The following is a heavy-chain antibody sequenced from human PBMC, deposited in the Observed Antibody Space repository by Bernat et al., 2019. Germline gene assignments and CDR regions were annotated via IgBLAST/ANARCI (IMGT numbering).Heavy chain of an antibody. Sequence: QVQLVESGGGVVQPGRSLRLSCAASGFTFSSYGMHWVRQAPGKGLEWGAVISYDGNNKNYADSVKGRFTISRDNSKNTLYLQMNSLGAEDTAVYYCAKLSVLYYYDSSEAAFDIWGQGTMVTVPS. J-gene: IGHJ3*02. D-gene: IGHD3-22*01. CDR2: ISYDGNNK. V-gene: IGHV3-30*18. CDR3: AKLSVLYYYDSSEAAFDI. CDR1: GFTFSSYG.